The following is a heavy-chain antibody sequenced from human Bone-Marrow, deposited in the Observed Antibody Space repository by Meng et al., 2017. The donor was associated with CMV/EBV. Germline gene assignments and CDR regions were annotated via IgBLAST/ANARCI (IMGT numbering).Heavy chain of an antibody. J-gene: IGHJ6*02. CDR2: ISASGSST. V-gene: IGHV3-23*01. CDR1: GFTFSSYA. CDR3: ARGTRPGYYDFWSGYYSGGYYYGMDV. Sequence: GESLKISCAASGFTFSSYAMTWVRQAPGKGLEWVSAISASGSSTYYADSVKGRFTISRDNAKNSLYLQMNSLRAEDTAVYYCARGTRPGYYDFWSGYYSGGYYYGMDVWGQGTTVTVSS. D-gene: IGHD3-3*01.